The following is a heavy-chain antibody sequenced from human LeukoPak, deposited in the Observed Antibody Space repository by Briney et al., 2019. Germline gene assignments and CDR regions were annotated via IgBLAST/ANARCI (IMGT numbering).Heavy chain of an antibody. CDR3: VTSMDV. J-gene: IGHJ6*02. CDR2: IYPGDSDT. Sequence: GASLKISCQGSGYSFTSYWIGWVRQLPGKGLEWMGIIYPGDSDTRYSPSFQGQVTISADKSITTAYLQWSSLKASDTAMYYCVTSMDVWGQGTTVTVSS. V-gene: IGHV5-51*01. CDR1: GYSFTSYW.